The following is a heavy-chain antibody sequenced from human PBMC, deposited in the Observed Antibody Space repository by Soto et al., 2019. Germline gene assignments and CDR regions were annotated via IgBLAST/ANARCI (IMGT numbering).Heavy chain of an antibody. D-gene: IGHD3-3*01. CDR3: ARAYYDFWSGPDYYYYGMDV. CDR1: GFTFSSYA. CDR2: ISYDGSNK. Sequence: PGGSLRLSCAASGFTFSSYAMHWVRQAPGKGLEWVAVISYDGSNKYYADSVKGRFTISRDNSKNTLYLQMNSLRAEATAVYYCARAYYDFWSGPDYYYYGMDVWGQGTTVTVSS. J-gene: IGHJ6*02. V-gene: IGHV3-30-3*01.